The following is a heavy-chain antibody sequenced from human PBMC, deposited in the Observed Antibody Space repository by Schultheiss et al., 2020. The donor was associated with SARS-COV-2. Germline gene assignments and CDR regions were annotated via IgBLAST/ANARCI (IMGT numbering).Heavy chain of an antibody. CDR2: ISAYNGNT. Sequence: ASVKVSCKASGYTFTSYGISWVRQAPGQGLEWMGWISAYNGNTNYAQKLQGRVTMTTDTSTSTAYMELRSLRSDDTAVYYCARDRGGVVVPAAKHAFDIWGQGTMVTVSS. D-gene: IGHD2-2*01. CDR1: GYTFTSYG. J-gene: IGHJ3*02. V-gene: IGHV1-18*01. CDR3: ARDRGGVVVPAAKHAFDI.